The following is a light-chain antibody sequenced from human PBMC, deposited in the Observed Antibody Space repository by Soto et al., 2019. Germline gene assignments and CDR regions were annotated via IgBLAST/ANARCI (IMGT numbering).Light chain of an antibody. CDR3: SSYTGISTYV. CDR1: SSDVGGYNF. CDR2: DVT. V-gene: IGLV2-14*01. Sequence: QSALTQPASVSGSPGQSITISCTGTSSDVGGYNFVSWYQQHPDKAPKLMIYDVTNRPSGVSNRFSGSKSGNTASRTISGLQAQDDAEYYCSSYTGISTYVFGTGTKLTVL. J-gene: IGLJ1*01.